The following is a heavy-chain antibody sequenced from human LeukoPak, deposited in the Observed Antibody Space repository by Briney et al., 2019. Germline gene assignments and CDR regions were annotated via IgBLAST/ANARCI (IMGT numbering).Heavy chain of an antibody. J-gene: IGHJ4*02. Sequence: GGSLRLSCAASGFTFSSYEMNWVRQAPGKGLEWVSYISSGSTIYYADSVKGRFTISRDNAKNSLYLQMNSLRAEDTAVYYCARGRQGWGQGTLVTVSS. CDR2: ISSGSTI. V-gene: IGHV3-48*03. CDR1: GFTFSSYE. CDR3: ARGRQG.